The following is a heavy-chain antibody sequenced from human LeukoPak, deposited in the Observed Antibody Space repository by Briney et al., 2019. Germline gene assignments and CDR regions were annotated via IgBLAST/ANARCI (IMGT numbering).Heavy chain of an antibody. CDR2: ISAYNGNT. CDR3: ARDQITWEEDYCYYGMDV. J-gene: IGHJ6*02. Sequence: ASVKVSCKASGYTFTSYGISWVRQAPGQGLEWMGWISAYNGNTNYAQKLQGRVTMTTDTSTSTAYMELRSLRSDDTAVYYCARDQITWEEDYCYYGMDVWGQGTTVTVSS. V-gene: IGHV1-18*01. CDR1: GYTFTSYG. D-gene: IGHD1-26*01.